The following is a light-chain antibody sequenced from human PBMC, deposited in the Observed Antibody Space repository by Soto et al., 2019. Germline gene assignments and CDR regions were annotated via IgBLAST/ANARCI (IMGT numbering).Light chain of an antibody. J-gene: IGKJ1*01. CDR1: QSVRSSS. CDR2: GAS. V-gene: IGKV3-20*01. Sequence: TQSPGTVSLSAWERATLSCRASQSVRSSSLAWYQQQPRQAPRLLIYGASSRATGIPDRFSGSGSGTDFTLTISRLEPEDFAVYYCQQYGSSPPRTFGQGTKVDIK. CDR3: QQYGSSPPRT.